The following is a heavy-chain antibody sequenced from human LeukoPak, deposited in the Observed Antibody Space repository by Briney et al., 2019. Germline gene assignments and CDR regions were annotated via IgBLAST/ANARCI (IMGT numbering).Heavy chain of an antibody. Sequence: PSETLSLTCTFSGVSISSGGYYWNWIRQPPGKGLEWIGYIYHSGSTYYNPSLKSRVTISVDTSKNQFSLKLSSVTAADTAVYYCARGGSYHLPGDYWGQGTLVTVSS. J-gene: IGHJ4*02. V-gene: IGHV4-30-2*01. D-gene: IGHD1-26*01. CDR2: IYHSGST. CDR3: ARGGSYHLPGDY. CDR1: GVSISSGGYY.